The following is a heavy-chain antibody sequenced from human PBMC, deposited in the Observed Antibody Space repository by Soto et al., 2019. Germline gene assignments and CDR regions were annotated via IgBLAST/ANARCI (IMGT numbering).Heavy chain of an antibody. J-gene: IGHJ6*02. CDR1: GGTFSSYA. CDR3: ARGEYGSGSYYNPRYGMDV. D-gene: IGHD3-10*01. Sequence: QVQLVQSGAEVKKPGSSVKVSCKASGGTFSSYAISWVRQAPGQGLEWMGGIIPIFGTANYAQKFQGRVTIPADESTSTAYMELSSLRSEDTAVYYCARGEYGSGSYYNPRYGMDVWGQGTTVTVSS. CDR2: IIPIFGTA. V-gene: IGHV1-69*12.